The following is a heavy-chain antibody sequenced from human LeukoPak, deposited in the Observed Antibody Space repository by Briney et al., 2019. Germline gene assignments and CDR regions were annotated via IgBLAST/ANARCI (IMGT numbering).Heavy chain of an antibody. CDR1: GYTFTGYY. CDR3: ARARAWNGSGGYYPYGMDV. V-gene: IGHV1-2*02. D-gene: IGHD3-10*01. J-gene: IGHJ6*02. Sequence: ASVKVSFKASGYTFTGYYMHWVRQAPGQGLEWMGWINPNSGGTNYAQKFQGRVTMTRDTSISTAYMELSRLRSDDTAVYYCARARAWNGSGGYYPYGMDVWGQGTTVTVSS. CDR2: INPNSGGT.